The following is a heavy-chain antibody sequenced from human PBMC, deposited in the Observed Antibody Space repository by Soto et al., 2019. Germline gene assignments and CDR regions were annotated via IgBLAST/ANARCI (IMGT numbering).Heavy chain of an antibody. CDR2: IIPIFGTA. Sequence: ASVKVSCKASGGTFSSYAISWVRQAPGQGLEWMGGIIPIFGTANYAQKFQGRVTITADESTSTAYMELSSLRSEDTAVYYCAREGHSSGYYLNDAFDIWGQGTTVTVSS. J-gene: IGHJ3*02. CDR1: GGTFSSYA. D-gene: IGHD3-22*01. V-gene: IGHV1-69*13. CDR3: AREGHSSGYYLNDAFDI.